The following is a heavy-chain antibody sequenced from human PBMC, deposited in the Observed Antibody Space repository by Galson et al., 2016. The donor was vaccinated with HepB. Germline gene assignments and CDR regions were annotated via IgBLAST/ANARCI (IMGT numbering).Heavy chain of an antibody. CDR3: ARPYCSGGRCYLDY. J-gene: IGHJ4*02. V-gene: IGHV5-51*01. CDR1: GYNFATYW. Sequence: SGAEVKKPGESLKISCKGSGYNFATYWIGWVRQMPGKGLEWMGIIYPGDSDKRYSPSFQGQVTISADKSISTAHLQWSSLKASDSGMYYCARPYCSGGRCYLDYWGQGTLVTVSS. CDR2: IYPGDSDK. D-gene: IGHD2-15*01.